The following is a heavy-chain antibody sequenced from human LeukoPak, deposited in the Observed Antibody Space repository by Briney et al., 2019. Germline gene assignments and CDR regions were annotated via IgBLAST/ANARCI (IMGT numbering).Heavy chain of an antibody. J-gene: IGHJ4*02. V-gene: IGHV4-59*01. Sequence: PSETLSLTCIVSGGSISGYYWSWIRQPPGKGLEWIGYIYYSRSTNYNPSLKSRVTISVDTSKNQFSLKLSSVTAADTAVYYCARGMGGYCSGGSCPPDYWGQGTLVTVSS. D-gene: IGHD2-15*01. CDR2: IYYSRST. CDR3: ARGMGGYCSGGSCPPDY. CDR1: GGSISGYY.